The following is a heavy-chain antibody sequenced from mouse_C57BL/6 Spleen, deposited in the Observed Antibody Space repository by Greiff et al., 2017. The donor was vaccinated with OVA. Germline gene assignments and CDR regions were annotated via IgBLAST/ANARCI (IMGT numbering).Heavy chain of an antibody. CDR1: GYTFTSYW. V-gene: IGHV1-74*01. CDR3: AMGDYYSNWFAY. D-gene: IGHD2-5*01. J-gene: IGHJ3*01. Sequence: QVQLQQPGAELVKPGASVKVSCKASGYTFTSYWMHWVKQRPGQGLEWIGRIHPSDSDTNYNQKFKGKATLTVDKSSSTAYMQLSSLTSEDSAVYYCAMGDYYSNWFAYWGQGTLVTVSA. CDR2: IHPSDSDT.